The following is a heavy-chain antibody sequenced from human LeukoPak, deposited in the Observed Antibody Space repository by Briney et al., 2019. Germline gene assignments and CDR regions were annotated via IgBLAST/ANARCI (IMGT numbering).Heavy chain of an antibody. CDR3: AKDDAWLQYGN. J-gene: IGHJ4*02. D-gene: IGHD5-24*01. CDR1: GFTLSSYE. CDR2: IDYDGGSG. V-gene: IGHV3-23*01. Sequence: GGSLRLSCTVSGFTLSSYEMSWIRQAPGKGLEWVSSIDYDGGSGHYADSVKGRFTISRDNSKGTVYLQMNSLRPEDTAVYYCAKDDAWLQYGNWGRGTLVTVSS.